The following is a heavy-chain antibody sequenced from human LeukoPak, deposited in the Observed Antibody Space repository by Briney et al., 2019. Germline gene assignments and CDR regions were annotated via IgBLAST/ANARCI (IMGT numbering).Heavy chain of an antibody. Sequence: TGGSLRLSCAASGFTFSSYSMNWVRQAPGKGLEWVSSISSSSSYTYYADSEKGRFTISRDNAKNSLYLQMNSLRAEDTAVYYCASGKYYFDYWGQGTLVTVSS. J-gene: IGHJ4*02. CDR1: GFTFSSYS. V-gene: IGHV3-21*01. CDR3: ASGKYYFDY. CDR2: ISSSSSYT.